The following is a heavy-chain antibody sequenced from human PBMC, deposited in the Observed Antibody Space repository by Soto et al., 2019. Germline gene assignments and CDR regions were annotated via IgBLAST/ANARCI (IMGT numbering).Heavy chain of an antibody. CDR2: IYSGST. CDR1: GSSISGYY. Sequence: SETLSLTCTISGSSISGYYWTWIRQSPGKGLEYIGYIYSGSTNYNPSLKSRVTISVDTSKNQFSLKLSSVTAADTAVYYCARFTLSRENWFDPWGQGTLVTVSS. CDR3: ARFTLSRENWFDP. J-gene: IGHJ5*02. V-gene: IGHV4-59*08. D-gene: IGHD3-3*02.